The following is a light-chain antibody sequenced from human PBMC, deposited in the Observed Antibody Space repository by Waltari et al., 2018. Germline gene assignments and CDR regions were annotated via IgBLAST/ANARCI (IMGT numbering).Light chain of an antibody. Sequence: EIMLTQSPDTLSLSPGERATLSCRASQSISRYLVWYQQKPGQAPRLLIDQSSIRATGIPDRFSGSGYGTDFSLTISKLGPEDFAVYYCQNHERLPAVFGQGTKVEIK. J-gene: IGKJ1*01. V-gene: IGKV3-20*01. CDR1: QSISRY. CDR2: QSS. CDR3: QNHERLPAV.